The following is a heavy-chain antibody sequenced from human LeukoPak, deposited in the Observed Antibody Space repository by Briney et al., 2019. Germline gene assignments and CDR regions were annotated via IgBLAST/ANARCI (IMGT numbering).Heavy chain of an antibody. J-gene: IGHJ6*02. V-gene: IGHV3-74*01. CDR2: INSDGRST. CDR1: GFTFSSYW. Sequence: GGSLRLFCAASGFTFSSYWMHWVRQAPGKGLVWVSRINSDGRSTSYADSVKGRFTISRDNAKNTLFLQMNSLRADDTAVNYCARAPDYYDYGMDVWGQGTTVTVSS. CDR3: ARAPDYYDYGMDV.